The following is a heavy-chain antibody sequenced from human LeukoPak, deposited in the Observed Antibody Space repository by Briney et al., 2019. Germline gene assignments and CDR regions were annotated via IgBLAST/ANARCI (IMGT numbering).Heavy chain of an antibody. CDR2: INHSGST. Sequence: TSETLSLTCAVYGGSFSGYYWSWIHQPPGKGLEWIGEINHSGSTNYNPSLKSRVTISVDTSKNQFSLKLSSVTAADTAVYYCARHRGRYCSSTSCTVSYFDYWGQGTLVTVSS. V-gene: IGHV4-34*01. CDR1: GGSFSGYY. CDR3: ARHRGRYCSSTSCTVSYFDY. J-gene: IGHJ4*02. D-gene: IGHD2-2*01.